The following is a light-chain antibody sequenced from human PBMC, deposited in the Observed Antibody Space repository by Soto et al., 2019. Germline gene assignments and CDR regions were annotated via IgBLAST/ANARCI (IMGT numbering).Light chain of an antibody. CDR2: AAS. Sequence: DIQMTQSPSSLSASVGVRVTITCRASQSISSYLNWYQQKPWKAPKLLIYAASSLQSGVPSRFSGSGAGTDVTLSISSLQPEDVATYYCQQSYSTPATFGQGTRLEIK. V-gene: IGKV1-39*01. CDR3: QQSYSTPAT. J-gene: IGKJ5*01. CDR1: QSISSY.